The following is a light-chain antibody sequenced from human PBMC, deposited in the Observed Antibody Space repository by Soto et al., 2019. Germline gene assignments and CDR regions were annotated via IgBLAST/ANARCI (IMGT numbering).Light chain of an antibody. CDR1: QSVSSN. Sequence: ELVMTQPPATPSVSPGESSTLSCTASQSVSSNLAWYQQKPGQAPSLPIYGASTWATGIPARFSGSGSGTEFTLTISSLQSEDFAVYYCQQYNNCPPAFGQGTKVDIK. CDR3: QQYNNCPPA. CDR2: GAS. J-gene: IGKJ1*01. V-gene: IGKV3-15*01.